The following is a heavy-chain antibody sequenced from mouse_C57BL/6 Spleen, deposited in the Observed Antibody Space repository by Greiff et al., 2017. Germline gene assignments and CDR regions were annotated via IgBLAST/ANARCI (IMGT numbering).Heavy chain of an antibody. Sequence: EVKLVESGGDLVKPGGSLKLSCAASGFTFSSYGMSWVRQTPDKRLEWVATISSGGSYTYYPASVKGRFTISRDTAKNTLYLQMSSLKSEDTAMYYCARQEDDGYYGYLGQGTTLTVSS. J-gene: IGHJ2*01. CDR1: GFTFSSYG. CDR3: ARQEDDGYYGY. V-gene: IGHV5-6*01. CDR2: ISSGGSYT. D-gene: IGHD2-3*01.